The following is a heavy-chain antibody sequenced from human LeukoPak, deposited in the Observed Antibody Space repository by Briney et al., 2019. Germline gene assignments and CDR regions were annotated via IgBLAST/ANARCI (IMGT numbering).Heavy chain of an antibody. CDR1: GGSISSYY. D-gene: IGHD3-22*01. J-gene: IGHJ4*02. Sequence: SEILSLTCTVSGGSISSYYWSWIRQPPGNGLEWIGYIYYSGSTNYNPSLKSRVTISVDTSKNQFSLKLSSVTAADTAVYYCAREYYYDSSGYGGVYYFDYWGQGTLVTVSS. CDR3: AREYYYDSSGYGGVYYFDY. CDR2: IYYSGST. V-gene: IGHV4-59*01.